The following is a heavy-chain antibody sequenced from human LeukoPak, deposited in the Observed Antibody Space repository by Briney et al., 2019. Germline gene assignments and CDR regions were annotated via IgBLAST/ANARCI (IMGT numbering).Heavy chain of an antibody. CDR1: GFTFDDYA. CDR2: ISWNSGSI. D-gene: IGHD4-11*01. Sequence: GGSLRLSCAASGFTFDDYAMHWVRQAPGKGLEWVSGISWNSGSIGYADSVKGRFSISRDSAKSSLYLQMNSLRAEDTAVYYCARTVRDAFDIWGQGTMVTVSS. V-gene: IGHV3-9*01. CDR3: ARTVRDAFDI. J-gene: IGHJ3*02.